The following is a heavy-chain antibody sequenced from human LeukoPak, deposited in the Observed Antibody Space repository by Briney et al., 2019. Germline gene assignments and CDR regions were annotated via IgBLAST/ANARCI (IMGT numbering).Heavy chain of an antibody. CDR2: ISGSGGST. Sequence: GGSLRLSCAASGFTFSSYAMSWVRQAPGKGLEWVSAISGSGGSTYYADSVKGRFTISRDNSKHTLYLQMNSLRAEDTAVYYCAKVYGDDFWSGYLFDYWGQGTLVTVSS. CDR1: GFTFSSYA. D-gene: IGHD3-3*01. V-gene: IGHV3-23*01. J-gene: IGHJ4*02. CDR3: AKVYGDDFWSGYLFDY.